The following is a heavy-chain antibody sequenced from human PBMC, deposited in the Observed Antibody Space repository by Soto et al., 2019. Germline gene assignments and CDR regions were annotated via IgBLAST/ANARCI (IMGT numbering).Heavy chain of an antibody. J-gene: IGHJ4*02. CDR1: GGTFSSYA. CDR2: IIPIFGTA. V-gene: IGHV1-69*01. D-gene: IGHD3-22*01. Sequence: QVQLVQSGAEVKKPGSSVKVSCKASGGTFSSYAISWVRQAPGQGLEWMGGIIPIFGTANYAQQLQGRVTITADDSKSTAYMELGSVGSEGTAVYYRARGTRSETNYDDSSGYYYRYWGQGTLVTVSS. CDR3: ARGTRSETNYDDSSGYYYRY.